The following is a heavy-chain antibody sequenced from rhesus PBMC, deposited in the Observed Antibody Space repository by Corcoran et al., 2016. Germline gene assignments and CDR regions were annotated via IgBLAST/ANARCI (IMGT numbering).Heavy chain of an antibody. Sequence: QVQLQESGPGLVKPSETLSLTCAVSGGSISRSHWWSWIRQPPGKGLEWIGYISGSSGSTYYNPSLKSRVTISTDTSKNQFSLKLSSVTAADTAVYYCARGWLELDYWGQGVLVTVSS. CDR2: ISGSSGST. V-gene: IGHV4-65*01. CDR3: ARGWLELDY. J-gene: IGHJ4*01. CDR1: GGSISRSHW. D-gene: IGHD1-1*01.